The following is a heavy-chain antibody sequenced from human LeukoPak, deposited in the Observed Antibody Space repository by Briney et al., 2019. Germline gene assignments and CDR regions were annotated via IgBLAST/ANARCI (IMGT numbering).Heavy chain of an antibody. V-gene: IGHV4-39*07. Sequence: SETLSLTCTVSGGSISSSSYYWGWVRQPPGKGLEWIGEIYHSGSTNYNPSLKSRVTISVDNSKNQFSLKMSSMTAADTAVYYCARAGWYTLDNWGQGTLVTVSS. CDR2: IYHSGST. CDR3: ARAGWYTLDN. J-gene: IGHJ4*02. CDR1: GGSISSSSYY. D-gene: IGHD2-15*01.